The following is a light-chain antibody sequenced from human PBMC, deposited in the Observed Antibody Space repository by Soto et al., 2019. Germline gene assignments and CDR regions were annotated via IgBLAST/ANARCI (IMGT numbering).Light chain of an antibody. Sequence: QSALTQPRSVSGSPGQSVAISCTGTSSDVGGYKYVSWYQQHPGKAPKLMIYDVSKRPSGVPDRFSGSKSGNTASLTISGLQAEDEADYYCCSYAGSFVVFGGGPKLTVL. V-gene: IGLV2-11*01. CDR3: CSYAGSFVV. J-gene: IGLJ2*01. CDR2: DVS. CDR1: SSDVGGYKY.